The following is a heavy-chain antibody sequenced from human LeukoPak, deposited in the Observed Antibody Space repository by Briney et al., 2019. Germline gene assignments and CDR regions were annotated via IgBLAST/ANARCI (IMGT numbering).Heavy chain of an antibody. CDR3: ARGDTAMATAY. CDR2: ISSSGSTI. V-gene: IGHV3-48*03. CDR1: GFTFRSYE. J-gene: IGHJ4*02. Sequence: GGSLRLSCAASGFTFRSYEMNWVRQAPGKGLEWVSYISSSGSTIYYADSVKGRFTISRDNAKNSLYLQMNSLRAEDTAVYYCARGDTAMATAYWGQGTLVTVSS. D-gene: IGHD5-18*01.